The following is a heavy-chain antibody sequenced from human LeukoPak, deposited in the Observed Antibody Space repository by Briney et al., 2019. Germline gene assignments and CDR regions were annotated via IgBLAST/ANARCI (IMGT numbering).Heavy chain of an antibody. CDR1: GFTFSRHS. CDR2: ISSSSSYI. V-gene: IGHV3-21*01. D-gene: IGHD1-26*01. Sequence: GGSLRLSCAVSGFTFSRHSINWVRQAPGKGLEWVSSISSSSSYIYYADSVKGRFTISRDNAKNSLYLQMNSLTAEDSAVYYCASRRGSNRPFDYWGQGTLLTVSS. J-gene: IGHJ4*02. CDR3: ASRRGSNRPFDY.